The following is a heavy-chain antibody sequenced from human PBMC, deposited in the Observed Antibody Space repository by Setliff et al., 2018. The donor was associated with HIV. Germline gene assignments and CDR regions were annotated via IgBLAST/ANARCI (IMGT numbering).Heavy chain of an antibody. V-gene: IGHV3-33*03. CDR3: AKDSSSGYYYYYLDV. D-gene: IGHD6-6*01. J-gene: IGHJ6*03. CDR2: IWYDGSKK. Sequence: GGSLRLSCAASGFTFNTYSMNWVRQAPGKGLEWVAVIWYDGSKKYYGDSVKGRFTSCIDKSKNTLYLQMDSLSAEESAAYYCAKDSSSGYYYYYLDVWGKGTTGTVSS. CDR1: GFTFNTYS.